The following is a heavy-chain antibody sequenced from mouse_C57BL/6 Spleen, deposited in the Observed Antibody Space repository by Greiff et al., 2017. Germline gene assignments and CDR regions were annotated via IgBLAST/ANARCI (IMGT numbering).Heavy chain of an antibody. CDR3: ARQENDYDSFAY. V-gene: IGHV5-9*01. J-gene: IGHJ3*01. CDR2: ISGGGGYT. Sequence: EVQRVESGGGLVKPGGSLKLSCAASGFTFSSYTMSWVRQTPEKRLEWVATISGGGGYTYYPDSVKGRFTMSRDNAKNTLYLQMSSLRSEDTALYYCARQENDYDSFAYWGQGTLVTVSA. CDR1: GFTFSSYT. D-gene: IGHD2-4*01.